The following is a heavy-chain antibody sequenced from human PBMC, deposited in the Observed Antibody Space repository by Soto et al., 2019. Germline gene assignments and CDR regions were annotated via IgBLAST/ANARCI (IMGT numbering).Heavy chain of an antibody. Sequence: SETLSLTCTVSGGSISSGGYYWSWIRQHPGKGLEWIGYIYYSGSTYYNPSLKSRVTISVDTSKSQFSLNLSSVTAADTAVYYCAREDDSILDYWGQGTLVTVSS. CDR1: GGSISSGGYY. V-gene: IGHV4-31*03. J-gene: IGHJ4*02. CDR2: IYYSGST. D-gene: IGHD3-22*01. CDR3: AREDDSILDY.